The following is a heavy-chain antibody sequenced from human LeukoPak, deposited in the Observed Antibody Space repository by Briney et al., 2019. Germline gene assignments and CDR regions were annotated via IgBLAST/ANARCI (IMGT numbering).Heavy chain of an antibody. CDR1: GGSFSGYY. J-gene: IGHJ6*02. CDR3: ARASRPPRYYYCGMDV. CDR2: INHSGST. Sequence: SETLSLTCAVYGGSFSGYYWSWIRQPPGKGLEWIGEINHSGSTNYNPSLKSRVTISVDTSKNQFSLKLSSVTAADTAVYYCARASRPPRYYYCGMDVWGQGTTVTVSS. V-gene: IGHV4-34*01.